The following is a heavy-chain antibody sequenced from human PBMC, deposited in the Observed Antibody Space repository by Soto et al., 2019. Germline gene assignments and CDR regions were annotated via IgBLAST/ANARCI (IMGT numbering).Heavy chain of an antibody. J-gene: IGHJ4*02. CDR2: ISGSGDST. CDR3: ARSFTWYSEADY. D-gene: IGHD6-13*01. V-gene: IGHV3-23*01. CDR1: GFTFSSYA. Sequence: EVQLLESGGGLVQPGGSLRLSCAASGFTFSSYAMNWVRQAPGKGLEWVSIISGSGDSTYYADSVKGRFTISRDNTKNTLYLQMNSLRAEDTAVYYCARSFTWYSEADYWGQGALVTVSS.